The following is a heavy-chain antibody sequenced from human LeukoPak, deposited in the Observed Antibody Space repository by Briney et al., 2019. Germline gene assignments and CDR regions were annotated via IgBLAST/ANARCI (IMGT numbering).Heavy chain of an antibody. J-gene: IGHJ4*02. CDR3: AREGYGSGSYFGY. CDR1: GASISTYY. Sequence: SETLSLTCTVSGASISTYYWSWIRQPPGKGLEWIGYISYSGSTNYNPSLKSRVTISVDTSKNQFSLKLSSVTAADTAAYYCAREGYGSGSYFGYWGQGTLVTVSS. CDR2: ISYSGST. V-gene: IGHV4-59*12. D-gene: IGHD3-10*01.